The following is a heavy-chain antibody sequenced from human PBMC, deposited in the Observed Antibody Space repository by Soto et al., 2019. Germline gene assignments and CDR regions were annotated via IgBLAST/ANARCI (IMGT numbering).Heavy chain of an antibody. Sequence: QVQLQESGPGLVKPSGTLSLTCAVSSGSISSSNWWSWVHQPPGKGLEWIGEIYHSGSTNYNPSLKSRVTISVDKYKNQFTLKLSSVTAADTAVYYCARDGVVRFAFDIWGQGTMVTVSS. J-gene: IGHJ3*02. D-gene: IGHD2-2*01. CDR3: ARDGVVRFAFDI. CDR1: SGSISSSNW. CDR2: IYHSGST. V-gene: IGHV4-4*02.